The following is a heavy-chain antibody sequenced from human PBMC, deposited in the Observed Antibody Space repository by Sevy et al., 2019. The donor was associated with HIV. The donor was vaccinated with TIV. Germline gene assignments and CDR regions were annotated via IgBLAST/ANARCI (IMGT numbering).Heavy chain of an antibody. V-gene: IGHV3-21*01. CDR1: GFTFSSYS. CDR2: ISSSSSYI. J-gene: IGHJ6*02. Sequence: GGSLRLSCAASGFTFSSYSMNWVRQAPGKGLEWVSSISSSSSYIYYADSVKGRFTISRDNAKNSLYLQMNGLRAEDTAVYYCARDLITMVRGVIINSPSLSSMDVWGQGTTVTVSS. D-gene: IGHD3-10*01. CDR3: ARDLITMVRGVIINSPSLSSMDV.